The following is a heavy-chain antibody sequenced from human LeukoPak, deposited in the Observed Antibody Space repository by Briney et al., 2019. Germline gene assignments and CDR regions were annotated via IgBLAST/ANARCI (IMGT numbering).Heavy chain of an antibody. Sequence: PSETLSLTCAVYGGSFSTYYWGWIRQSPGKGLEWIGSIYYSGSTYYNPSLQSRITMSVDTSKNQFSLKLSSVTAADTAVYYCARPLVRGVITGVFDYWGRGTLVTVSS. V-gene: IGHV4-39*01. CDR3: ARPLVRGVITGVFDY. D-gene: IGHD3-10*01. CDR1: GGSFSTYY. J-gene: IGHJ4*02. CDR2: IYYSGST.